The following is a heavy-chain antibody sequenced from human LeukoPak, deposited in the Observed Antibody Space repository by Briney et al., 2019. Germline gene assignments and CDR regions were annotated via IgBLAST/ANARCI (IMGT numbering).Heavy chain of an antibody. V-gene: IGHV3-21*01. J-gene: IGHJ4*02. D-gene: IGHD3-22*01. CDR2: ISSSSSYI. CDR1: GFTFSSYS. Sequence: GGSLRLSCAASGFTFSSYSMNWVRQAPGKGLEWVSSISSSSSYIYYADSVRGRFTISRDNAKNSLYLQMNSLRAEDTAVYYCATSAYDSSGYYHDYWGQGTLVTVSS. CDR3: ATSAYDSSGYYHDY.